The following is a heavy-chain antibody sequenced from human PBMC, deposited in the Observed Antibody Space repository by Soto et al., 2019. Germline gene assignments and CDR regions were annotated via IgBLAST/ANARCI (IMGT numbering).Heavy chain of an antibody. J-gene: IGHJ5*02. CDR2: IYYSGST. Sequence: NPSETLSLTCIVSGGSISSSSYYWGWIRQPPGKGLEWIGSIYYSGSTYYNPSLKSRVTISVDTSKNQFSLKLSSVTAADTAVFYCARHRARKWFDPWGQGTLVTVSS. CDR3: ARHRARKWFDP. V-gene: IGHV4-39*01. CDR1: GGSISSSSYY. D-gene: IGHD6-6*01.